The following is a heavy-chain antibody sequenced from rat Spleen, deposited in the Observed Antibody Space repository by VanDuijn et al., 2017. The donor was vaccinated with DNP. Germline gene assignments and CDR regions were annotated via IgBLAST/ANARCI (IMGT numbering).Heavy chain of an antibody. V-gene: IGHV5-7*01. CDR1: GFIFSDYY. Sequence: EVQLVESGGGLVLPGRSQKLSCAASGFIFSDYYMAWVRQAPKKGLEWVATISYDGSSTYCRDSVKGRFTISRDNAKSTLYLQMDSLRSEDTATYYCARQRWYYSGEGMDYWGQGVMVTVSS. CDR3: ARQRWYYSGEGMDY. D-gene: IGHD1-1*01. CDR2: ISYDGSST. J-gene: IGHJ2*01.